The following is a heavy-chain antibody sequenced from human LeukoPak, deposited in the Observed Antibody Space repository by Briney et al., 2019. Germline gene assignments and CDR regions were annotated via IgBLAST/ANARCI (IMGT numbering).Heavy chain of an antibody. Sequence: GGSLRLSCAASGFTFSSYAMSWVRQAPGKGLEWVSAISGSGGSTYYADSVRGRFTVSRDNSKNTLYLQMNSLRPEDTAVYYCAKTSGYCSTTNCPGGYFKHWGQGTLVTVSS. CDR3: AKTSGYCSTTNCPGGYFKH. D-gene: IGHD2-2*01. V-gene: IGHV3-23*01. CDR2: ISGSGGST. J-gene: IGHJ1*01. CDR1: GFTFSSYA.